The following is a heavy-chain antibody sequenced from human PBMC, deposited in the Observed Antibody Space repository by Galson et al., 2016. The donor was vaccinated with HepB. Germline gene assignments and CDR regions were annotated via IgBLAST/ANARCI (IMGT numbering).Heavy chain of an antibody. CDR3: ARVREQQLLDAFDI. CDR1: GFTFNGYN. V-gene: IGHV3-21*01. D-gene: IGHD6-13*01. J-gene: IGHJ3*02. Sequence: SLRLSCAGSGFTFNGYNMNWVRQAPGKGPEWVSSISSGSSYIYCADSVKGRFTISRDNFKNSLYLQMNSLRAEDTALYYCARVREQQLLDAFDIWGQGTMVTVSS. CDR2: ISSGSSYI.